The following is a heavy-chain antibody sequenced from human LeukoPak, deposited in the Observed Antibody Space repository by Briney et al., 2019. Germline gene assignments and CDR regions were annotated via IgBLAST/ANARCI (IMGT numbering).Heavy chain of an antibody. V-gene: IGHV4-34*01. CDR1: GGSFSVHY. CDR2: INHSGST. CDR3: ARGRASYSSSFGY. J-gene: IGHJ4*02. D-gene: IGHD6-6*01. Sequence: PSETLSLTCAVYGGSFSVHYWSWIREPPGKGLEWIGEINHSGSTNYNPSLKSRVTISGDTSKNHFSLKVSSVTAADTAVYYCARGRASYSSSFGYWGQGTLVTVSS.